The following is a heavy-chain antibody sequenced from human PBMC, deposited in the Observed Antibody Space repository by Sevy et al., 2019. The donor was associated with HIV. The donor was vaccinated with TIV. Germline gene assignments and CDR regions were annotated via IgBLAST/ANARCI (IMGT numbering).Heavy chain of an antibody. CDR3: ARTSYSGSFFDY. V-gene: IGHV1-2*06. CDR1: GYTFTGYY. CDR2: INPNSGGT. D-gene: IGHD1-26*01. Sequence: ASVKVSCKASGYTFTGYYMHWVRQAPGQGLEWMGRINPNSGGTNYAQKFQGRVTMTRDTSISTAYMELSRLRSDDRAVYYCARTSYSGSFFDYWGQGTLVTVSS. J-gene: IGHJ4*02.